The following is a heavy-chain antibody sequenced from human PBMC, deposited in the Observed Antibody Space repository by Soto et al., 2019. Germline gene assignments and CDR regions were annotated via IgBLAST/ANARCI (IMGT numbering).Heavy chain of an antibody. Sequence: QVQLVQSGAEVKKPGASVKVSCKASGYTFTSYGISWVRQAPGQGLEWMGWVGAYNGNTNYAQELQGRVTMTTDTSTSTAYVELRSLRSDDPAVYYCSRLFNRIDMRADYFYDMDDWGKGTTVTVSS. CDR2: VGAYNGNT. J-gene: IGHJ6*03. CDR3: SRLFNRIDMRADYFYDMDD. V-gene: IGHV1-18*01. D-gene: IGHD2-15*01. CDR1: GYTFTSYG.